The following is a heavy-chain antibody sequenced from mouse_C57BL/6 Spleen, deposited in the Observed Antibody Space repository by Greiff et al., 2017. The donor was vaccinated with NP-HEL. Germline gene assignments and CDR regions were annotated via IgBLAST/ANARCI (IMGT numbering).Heavy chain of an antibody. CDR3: ARDGGYYAMDY. CDR1: GYTFTSYW. Sequence: LQQPGAELVRPGSSVKLSCKASGYTFTSYWMDWVKQRPGQGLEWIGNIYPSDSETHYNQKFKDKATLTVDKSSSTAYMQLSSLTSEDSAVYYCARDGGYYAMDYWGQGTSVTVSS. CDR2: IYPSDSET. J-gene: IGHJ4*01. D-gene: IGHD2-3*01. V-gene: IGHV1-61*01.